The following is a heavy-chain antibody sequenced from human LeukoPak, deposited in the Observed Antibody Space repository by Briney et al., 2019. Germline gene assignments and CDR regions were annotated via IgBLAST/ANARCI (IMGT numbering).Heavy chain of an antibody. Sequence: PGGSLRLSCAASGFTFSSYWMSWVRQAPGKGLEWVANIKQDGSEKYYVDSVKGRFTISRDNAKNSLYLQMNSLRAEDTAVYYCARAGLGYCSSTSCYQGGYYYYYYMDVWGKGTTVTVSS. CDR1: GFTFSSYW. CDR2: IKQDGSEK. V-gene: IGHV3-7*01. D-gene: IGHD2-2*01. CDR3: ARAGLGYCSSTSCYQGGYYYYYYMDV. J-gene: IGHJ6*03.